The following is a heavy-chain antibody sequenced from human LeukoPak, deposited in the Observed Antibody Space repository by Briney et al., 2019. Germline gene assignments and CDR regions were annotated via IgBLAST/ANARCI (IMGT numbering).Heavy chain of an antibody. CDR1: GFTFSSYE. CDR3: ARELVVPVAH. V-gene: IGHV3-48*03. Sequence: PGGSLRLSCAASGFTFSSYEMNWVRQAPGKGLEWVSYISSSGSTIYYADSVKGRFTISRDNAKNSLYLQMNSLRAEDTGVYYCARELVVPVAHWGQGTLVTVSS. J-gene: IGHJ4*02. D-gene: IGHD2-2*01. CDR2: ISSSGSTI.